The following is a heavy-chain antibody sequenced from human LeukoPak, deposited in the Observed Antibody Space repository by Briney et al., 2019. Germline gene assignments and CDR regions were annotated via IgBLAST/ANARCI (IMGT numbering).Heavy chain of an antibody. CDR2: FDPEDGET. CDR1: GYTLTELS. CDR3: ATDMSRERWLQLGFDY. Sequence: GASVKVSCKVSGYTLTELSMHWVRQAPGKGLEWMGGFDPEDGETIYAQKFQGRVTMTEDTSTDTAYMELSSLRSEDTAVYYCATDMSRERWLQLGFDYWGQGTLVTVSS. V-gene: IGHV1-24*01. D-gene: IGHD5-24*01. J-gene: IGHJ4*02.